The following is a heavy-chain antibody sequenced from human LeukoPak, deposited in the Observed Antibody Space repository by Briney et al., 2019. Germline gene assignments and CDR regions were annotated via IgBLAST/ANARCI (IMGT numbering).Heavy chain of an antibody. Sequence: GGSLRLSYAASGFTFGSSAMSWVRQAPGKGLEWVSAISNNGGYTYYADSVQGRFTISRDNSKSTLCLQMNSLRAEDTAVYYCAKQLGYCSDGSCYFPYWGQGTLVTVSS. V-gene: IGHV3-23*01. J-gene: IGHJ4*02. CDR1: GFTFGSSA. CDR2: ISNNGGYT. D-gene: IGHD2-15*01. CDR3: AKQLGYCSDGSCYFPY.